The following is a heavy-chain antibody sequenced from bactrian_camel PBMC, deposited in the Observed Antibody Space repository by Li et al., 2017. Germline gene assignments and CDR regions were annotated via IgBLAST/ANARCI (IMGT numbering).Heavy chain of an antibody. CDR1: RPTFSRYY. Sequence: VQLVESGGGSVRAGGSLRLSCAASRPTFSRYYMGWFRQAPGKEREGVAAIESTGSISYADSVLGRFTISKDNARKTVYLQMNSLQPDDTAMYYCAAGLKWCRQGYPTADFRYLGQGTQVTVS. CDR3: AAGLKWCRQGYPTADFRY. J-gene: IGHJ6*01. V-gene: IGHV3S53*01. D-gene: IGHD2*01. CDR2: IESTGSI.